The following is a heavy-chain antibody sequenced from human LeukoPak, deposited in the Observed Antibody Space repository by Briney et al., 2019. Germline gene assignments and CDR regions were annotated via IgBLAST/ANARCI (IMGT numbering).Heavy chain of an antibody. CDR1: GFTFSSYG. CDR3: AKDQLGLLWFGEFPQGMDV. CDR2: ISYDGSNK. Sequence: HPGRSLRLSCAASGFTFSSYGMHWVRQAPGKGLEWVAVISYDGSNKYYADSVKGRFTISRDNSKNTLYLQMNSLRAEDTAVYYCAKDQLGLLWFGEFPQGMDVWGQGTTLPLSS. V-gene: IGHV3-30*18. D-gene: IGHD3-10*01. J-gene: IGHJ6*02.